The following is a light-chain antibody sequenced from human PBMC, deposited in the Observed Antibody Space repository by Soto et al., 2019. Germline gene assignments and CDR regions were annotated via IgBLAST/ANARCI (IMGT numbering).Light chain of an antibody. V-gene: IGKV3-15*01. CDR3: QQNNNWPPLT. CDR2: GAS. Sequence: EIVMTQSPATLSVSPGERATLSCRASQSVSTNLAWYQHKPGQAPRLLIYGASTRATGIPARFSGSGSGTEFTLTISSLQSEDFAIYYCQQNNNWPPLTFGGGPRWRS. J-gene: IGKJ4*01. CDR1: QSVSTN.